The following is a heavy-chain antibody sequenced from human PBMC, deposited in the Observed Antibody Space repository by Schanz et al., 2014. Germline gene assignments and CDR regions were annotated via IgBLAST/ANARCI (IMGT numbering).Heavy chain of an antibody. J-gene: IGHJ5*02. CDR2: FDPEDDET. D-gene: IGHD6-25*01. Sequence: QVQLVQSGADVKKPGASVKVSCKASGYTFTGYSMHWVRQAPGKGLEWMGGFDPEDDETIYAQRFQGRVTMTEDTSTDTAYMELSSLRSEDTAVYYCARVRPGFAIDPWGQGTLVTVSS. CDR3: ARVRPGFAIDP. CDR1: GYTFTGYS. V-gene: IGHV1-24*01.